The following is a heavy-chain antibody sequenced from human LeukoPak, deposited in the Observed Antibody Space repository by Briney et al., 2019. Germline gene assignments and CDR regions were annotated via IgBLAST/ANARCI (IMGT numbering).Heavy chain of an antibody. Sequence: ASVKVSCKASGYTFTNYDINWVRQATGQGLEWMGWMNPNSGNTGYVKKFQGRVTMTRDTSIGTAYMELGSLISEDTAMYYCARDRVGVGGNGWENWGQGTLVTVSS. CDR3: ARDRVGVGGNGWEN. J-gene: IGHJ4*02. CDR2: MNPNSGNT. D-gene: IGHD6-19*01. V-gene: IGHV1-8*01. CDR1: GYTFTNYD.